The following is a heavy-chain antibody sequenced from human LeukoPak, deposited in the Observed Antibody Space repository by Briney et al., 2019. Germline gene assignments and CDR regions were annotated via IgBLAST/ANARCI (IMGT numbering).Heavy chain of an antibody. J-gene: IGHJ6*02. CDR2: ISYDGSNK. CDR1: GFTFSSYA. Sequence: SGRSLRLSCAASGFTFSSYAMHWVRQAPGKGLEWVAVISYDGSNKYYADSVKGRFTISRDNSKNTLYLQMNSLRAEGTAVYYCARDAGDRWELLPLYYYYGMDVWGQGTTVTVSS. D-gene: IGHD1-26*01. V-gene: IGHV3-30*04. CDR3: ARDAGDRWELLPLYYYYGMDV.